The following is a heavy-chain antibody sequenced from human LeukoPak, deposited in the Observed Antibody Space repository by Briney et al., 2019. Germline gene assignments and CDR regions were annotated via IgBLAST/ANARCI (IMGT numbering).Heavy chain of an antibody. CDR1: GFTFSTYA. V-gene: IGHV3-23*01. J-gene: IGHJ4*02. D-gene: IGHD6-19*01. CDR2: IRPDGDRT. CDR3: AREQSGTRGWYTFDY. Sequence: GGSLRLSCAASGFTFSTYAITWVRQRPGKGLEWVSAIRPDGDRTYYANSVRGRFTISRDNSKDTVYLKINGLRVEDTAVYYCAREQSGTRGWYTFDYWGQGTLVTVSS.